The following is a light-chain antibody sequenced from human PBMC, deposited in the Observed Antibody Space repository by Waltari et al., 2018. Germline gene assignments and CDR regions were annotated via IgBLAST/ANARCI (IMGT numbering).Light chain of an antibody. V-gene: IGKV3-15*01. CDR2: GAS. J-gene: IGKJ1*01. CDR1: QSVYNN. CDR3: QQYDNWWT. Sequence: EIVMTQAPATLSVSPGETATLSCWASQSVYNNLAWFQHRPSQGPRLLIYGASTRATGIPAGFSGSGFGAEFTLTNSSLQSEDFAVYYGQQYDNWWTFGQGTKVEIK.